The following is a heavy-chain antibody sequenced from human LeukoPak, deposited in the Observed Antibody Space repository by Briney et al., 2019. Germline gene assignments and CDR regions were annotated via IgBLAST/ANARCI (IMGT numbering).Heavy chain of an antibody. CDR1: GYTFTNYW. J-gene: IGHJ4*02. CDR2: MYPGDSDT. CDR3: ARGDYGDFRVFYTLFDY. V-gene: IGHV5-51*01. Sequence: GESLKISCKGSGYTFTNYWIGWVRQMPGKGLEWMGIMYPGDSDTRYSPSFQGQVTISADKSISTAYLQWSSLKASDTAMYYCARGDYGDFRVFYTLFDYWGQGALVTVSS. D-gene: IGHD4-17*01.